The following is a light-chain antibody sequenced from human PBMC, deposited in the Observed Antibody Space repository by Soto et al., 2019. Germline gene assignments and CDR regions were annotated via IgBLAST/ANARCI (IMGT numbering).Light chain of an antibody. J-gene: IGLJ2*01. CDR2: SNN. V-gene: IGLV1-44*01. Sequence: QLVLTQPPSASGTPGQRVTISCSGSSSNIGSNTVNWYQQLPGTAPKLLIYSNNQRPSAVPDRFSGSRSVTSASLAISGLQSEDEADYYCATWDDSLNGVVFGGGTKLTVL. CDR3: ATWDDSLNGVV. CDR1: SSNIGSNT.